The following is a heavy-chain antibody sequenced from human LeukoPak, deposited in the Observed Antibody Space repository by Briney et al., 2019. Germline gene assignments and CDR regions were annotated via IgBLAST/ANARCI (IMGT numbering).Heavy chain of an antibody. CDR3: ARRALTSFDI. V-gene: IGHV3-30*03. Sequence: PGRSLRHSCAASGFTFSSSGMLWVRQAPGKGLEWVAVISYDATNEYYAGSVKGRFTISRDNFENTLYLQMNSLRTEDTAVYYCARRALTSFDIWGQGTMVTVSS. D-gene: IGHD2/OR15-2a*01. J-gene: IGHJ3*02. CDR2: ISYDATNE. CDR1: GFTFSSSG.